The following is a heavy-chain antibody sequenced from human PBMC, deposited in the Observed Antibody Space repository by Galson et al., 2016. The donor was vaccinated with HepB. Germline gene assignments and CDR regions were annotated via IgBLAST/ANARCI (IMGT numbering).Heavy chain of an antibody. CDR3: ARIGRGFTGGNGFDP. CDR1: RGSLTGYN. V-gene: IGHV3-30*04. J-gene: IGHJ5*02. Sequence: SLRLSCAASRGSLTGYNVNWVRQGPGQGLHWLAHITHEGDPIYNTDYVRGRFTISRDDSKRTAALQMDSLGPDVTGVYYCARIGRGFTGGNGFDPWGQGTLVIVSS. D-gene: IGHD2-8*02. CDR2: ITHEGDPI.